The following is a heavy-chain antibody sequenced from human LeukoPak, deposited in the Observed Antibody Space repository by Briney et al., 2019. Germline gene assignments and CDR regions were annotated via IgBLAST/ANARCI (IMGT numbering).Heavy chain of an antibody. J-gene: IGHJ4*02. CDR1: GGSISSYY. CDR3: ARLGRPYSYGSNFDY. CDR2: IYYSGST. Sequence: SETLSLTCTVSGGSISSYYWSWIRQPPGKGLEWIGYIYYSGSTNCNPSLESRGTISVDTSKKQFSLKLSSVTAADTAAYYCARLGRPYSYGSNFDYWGQGTLVTVSS. V-gene: IGHV4-59*08. D-gene: IGHD5-18*01.